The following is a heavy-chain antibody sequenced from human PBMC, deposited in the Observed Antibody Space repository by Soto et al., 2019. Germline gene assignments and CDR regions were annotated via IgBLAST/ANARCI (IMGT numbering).Heavy chain of an antibody. V-gene: IGHV3-23*01. J-gene: IGHJ4*02. CDR3: AKGSFGFDY. D-gene: IGHD3-10*01. Sequence: EVQLLESGGGLVQPGGSLRLSCAASGVTFTSYAMTWVRQVPGEGLPWVSPISKSGDSTYYADSVKGRFTTSRDNSKNTLYLQMNSLRAEDTAIYYCAKGSFGFDYLGQGTLVTVSS. CDR1: GVTFTSYA. CDR2: ISKSGDST.